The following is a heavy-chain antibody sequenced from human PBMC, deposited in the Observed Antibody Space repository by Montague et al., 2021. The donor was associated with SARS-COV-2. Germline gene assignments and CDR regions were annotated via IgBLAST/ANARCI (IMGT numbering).Heavy chain of an antibody. Sequence: SETLSLTCTVSGGSISGYYWTWIRHPPGKGLDWIGYIFYNGDTNYNPSLKSRVSISVDTSKNQFSLKLIAVTAADTAVYFCATHRQHHNHWGQGAMVAVSS. D-gene: IGHD6-13*01. CDR1: GGSISGYY. V-gene: IGHV4-59*08. CDR3: ATHRQHHNH. J-gene: IGHJ5*02. CDR2: IFYNGDT.